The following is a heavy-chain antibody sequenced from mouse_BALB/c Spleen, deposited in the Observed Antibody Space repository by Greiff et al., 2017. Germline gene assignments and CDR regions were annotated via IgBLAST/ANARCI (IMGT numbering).Heavy chain of an antibody. CDR3: ARHEDYGNYVNYAMDY. CDR1: GYTFTEYI. Sequence: QVQLQQSGAELVKPGASVKLSCKASGYTFTEYIIHWVKQRSGQGLEWIGWFYPGSGSIKYNEKFKDKATLTADKSSSTVYMELSRLTSEDSAVYFCARHEDYGNYVNYAMDYWGQRTSVTVSS. D-gene: IGHD2-1*01. J-gene: IGHJ4*01. CDR2: FYPGSGSI. V-gene: IGHV1-62-2*01.